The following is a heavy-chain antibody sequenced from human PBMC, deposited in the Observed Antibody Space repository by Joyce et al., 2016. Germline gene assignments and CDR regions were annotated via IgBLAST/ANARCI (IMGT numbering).Heavy chain of an antibody. CDR3: AKRSDHVLVIPAV. CDR1: GFNFRKYG. CDR2: ISYDGRNE. V-gene: IGHV3-30*18. Sequence: AASGFNFRKYGMHWVRQAPGKGLEWVAQISYDGRNEYYEDSVKGRFTISRDNAKNTLFLQMNSLRPEDTGVYYCAKRSDHVLVIPAVWGQGTLVTVSS. D-gene: IGHD2-15*01. J-gene: IGHJ4*02.